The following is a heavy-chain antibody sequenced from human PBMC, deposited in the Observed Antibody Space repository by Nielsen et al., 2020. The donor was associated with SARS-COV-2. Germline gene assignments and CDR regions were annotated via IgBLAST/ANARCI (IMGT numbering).Heavy chain of an antibody. CDR3: TRGFYSQSDC. V-gene: IGHV3-11*06. J-gene: IGHJ4*02. CDR1: GFSFTNAW. D-gene: IGHD2-15*01. CDR2: ISSGSTFS. Sequence: GESLKISCAVSGFSFTNAWMNWVRQAPGKGLEWVSYISSGSTFSNHADSVKGRFTISRDNAKNSLYLQMNTLRSEDTALYYCTRGFYSQSDCWGQGTLVTVSS.